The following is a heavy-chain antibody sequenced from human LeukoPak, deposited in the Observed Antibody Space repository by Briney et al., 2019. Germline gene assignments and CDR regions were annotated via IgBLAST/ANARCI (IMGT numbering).Heavy chain of an antibody. CDR3: AKVMDRDIVATIRLGSQYYFDY. Sequence: GGSLRLSCGASGFTFSSYGMHWVRQGPGKGLEWVAFIRHDGSKKYHADSVKGRFTISRDNSKNTLYLQLNSLRAEDTAVYYCAKVMDRDIVATIRLGSQYYFDYWGQGTLVTVSS. J-gene: IGHJ4*02. V-gene: IGHV3-30*02. D-gene: IGHD5-12*01. CDR2: IRHDGSKK. CDR1: GFTFSSYG.